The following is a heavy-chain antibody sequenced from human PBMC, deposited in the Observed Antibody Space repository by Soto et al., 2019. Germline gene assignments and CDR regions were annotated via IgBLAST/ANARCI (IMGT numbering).Heavy chain of an antibody. Sequence: GGSLRLSCAASGFTFSTYSMNWVRQTPGKGLEWVSYISTRRTNRYYADSVKGRFTISRDNAKTSLYLQMDSLRNEDTAVYYCARFFGSGFDYWGQGTLVTVSS. J-gene: IGHJ4*02. CDR2: ISTRRTNR. D-gene: IGHD6-19*01. CDR3: ARFFGSGFDY. V-gene: IGHV3-48*02. CDR1: GFTFSTYS.